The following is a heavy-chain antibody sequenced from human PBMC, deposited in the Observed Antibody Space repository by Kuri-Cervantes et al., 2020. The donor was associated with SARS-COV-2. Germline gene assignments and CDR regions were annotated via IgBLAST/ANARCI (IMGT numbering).Heavy chain of an antibody. CDR1: GFTFSSYG. CDR2: IWCDGSNK. D-gene: IGHD3-3*01. V-gene: IGHV3-33*08. Sequence: GESLKISCAASGFTFSSYGMRWVRQAPGKGLEWVAVIWCDGSNKYYADSVKGRFTISRDNSKKSLYLQMNSLRAEDTAVYYCARAVLGVVAYFDYWGQGTLVTVSS. J-gene: IGHJ4*02. CDR3: ARAVLGVVAYFDY.